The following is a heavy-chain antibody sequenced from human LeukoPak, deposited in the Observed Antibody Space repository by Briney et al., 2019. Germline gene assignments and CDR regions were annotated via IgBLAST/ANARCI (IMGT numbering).Heavy chain of an antibody. J-gene: IGHJ4*02. CDR1: GGSISSGSYY. Sequence: SETLSLTCTVSGGSISSGSYYWSWIRQPAGKGLEWIGRIYTSGSTNYNPSLKSRVTISVDTSKNQFSLKLSSVTAADTAVYYCASSKVGHYYDSSGYLDYWGQGTLVTVSS. CDR2: IYTSGST. CDR3: ASSKVGHYYDSSGYLDY. D-gene: IGHD3-22*01. V-gene: IGHV4-61*02.